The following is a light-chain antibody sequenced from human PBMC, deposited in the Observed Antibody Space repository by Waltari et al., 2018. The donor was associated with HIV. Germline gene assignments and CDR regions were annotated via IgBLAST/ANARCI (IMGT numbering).Light chain of an antibody. CDR2: EAS. CDR3: QQYGISPIT. CDR1: QSDNTNY. Sequence: EVVLTQSPGTVSLSPGERATLSCRASQSDNTNYLACYQKKPGQAPRLLIYEASGRATGIPDRFSGSGSGTDFTLTISRVEPEDFAVYFCQQYGISPITFGQGTRLE. J-gene: IGKJ5*01. V-gene: IGKV3-20*01.